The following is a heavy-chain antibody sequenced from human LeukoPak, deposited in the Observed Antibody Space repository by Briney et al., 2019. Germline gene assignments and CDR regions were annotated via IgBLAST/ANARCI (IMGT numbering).Heavy chain of an antibody. CDR3: VRSLTGTDDY. CDR2: INRDGSRT. V-gene: IGHV3-74*01. CDR1: GFTLSTSW. J-gene: IGHJ4*02. Sequence: GGSLRLACAASGFTLSTSWMHWVRQAPGKGLVWVSHINRDGSRTTYADSVKGRFTISRDNAKNTVYLQMNSLRAEDTALYFCVRSLTGTDDYWGQGTLVTVSS. D-gene: IGHD3-9*01.